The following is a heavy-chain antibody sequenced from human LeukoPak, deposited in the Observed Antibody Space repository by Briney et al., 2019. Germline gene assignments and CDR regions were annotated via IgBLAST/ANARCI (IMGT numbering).Heavy chain of an antibody. CDR3: ARDHLLSGSDY. CDR2: ISAYNGNT. D-gene: IGHD3-16*01. J-gene: IGHJ4*02. V-gene: IGHV1-18*04. Sequence: ASVKVSCKASGYTFTGYYMHWVRQAPGQGLEWMGWISAYNGNTNYAQKLQGRVTMTTDTSTSTAYMELRSLRSDDTAVYYCARDHLLSGSDYWGQGTLVTVSS. CDR1: GYTFTGYY.